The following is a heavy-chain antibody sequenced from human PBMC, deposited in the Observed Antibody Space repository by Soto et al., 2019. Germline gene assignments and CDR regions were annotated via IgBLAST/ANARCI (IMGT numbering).Heavy chain of an antibody. CDR1: GYLFTAYS. J-gene: IGHJ1*01. D-gene: IGHD2-15*01. CDR3: AREENCSGGTCYSEYFHR. Sequence: ASVKVSCKASGYLFTAYSMHWVRLAPGQGLEWMGVVNPSGGSTKYAQNFQGRVTMTRDTSTTTIYMELSSLRSDDTAIYYCAREENCSGGTCYSEYFHRWGRGTLVTVSS. V-gene: IGHV1-46*01. CDR2: VNPSGGST.